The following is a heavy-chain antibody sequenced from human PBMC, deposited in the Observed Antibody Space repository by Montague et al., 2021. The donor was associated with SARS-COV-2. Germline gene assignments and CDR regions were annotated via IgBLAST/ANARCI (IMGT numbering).Heavy chain of an antibody. V-gene: IGHV4-31*11. CDR3: ARGEGVVVYEYGMDV. CDR2: IYYSGCT. D-gene: IGHD2-8*02. J-gene: IGHJ6*02. Sequence: TLSLTCAVSGGSISSGGYYWSWIRQHPGKGLEWIGYIYYSGCTNYNPSLKSRLTISVDTSKNQFSLKLSSVTAADTAVYYCARGEGVVVYEYGMDVWGQGTTVTVSS. CDR1: GGSISSGGYY.